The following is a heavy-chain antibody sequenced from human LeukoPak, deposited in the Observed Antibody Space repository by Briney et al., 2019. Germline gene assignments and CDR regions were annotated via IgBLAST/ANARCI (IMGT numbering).Heavy chain of an antibody. CDR2: IRYDGSNE. V-gene: IGHV3-30*02. CDR1: GFTFSNFG. D-gene: IGHD4-11*01. J-gene: IGHJ4*02. CDR3: ARERTTIMSGTAIGGY. Sequence: GGSLRLSCAASGFTFSNFGMHWVRQAPGKGLEWVAFIRYDGSNEYYADSVKGRFTISRDNSKNTLYLQMNSLRADDTALYYCARERTTIMSGTAIGGYWGQGTLVTVSS.